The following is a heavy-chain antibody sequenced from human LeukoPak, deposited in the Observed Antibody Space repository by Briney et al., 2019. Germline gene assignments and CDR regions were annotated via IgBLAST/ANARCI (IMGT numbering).Heavy chain of an antibody. D-gene: IGHD3-3*01. V-gene: IGHV4-38-2*01. Sequence: SETVSLTCAVSGYSISSGYYWGWIRPPPGKGLEWIGIIYHSGSTYYNPSLKSRVTISVDTSKNQFSLKLSSVTAADTAVYYCAVLFTIFGVVISDAFDIWGQGKMVTVSS. CDR3: AVLFTIFGVVISDAFDI. CDR2: IYHSGST. J-gene: IGHJ3*02. CDR1: GYSISSGYY.